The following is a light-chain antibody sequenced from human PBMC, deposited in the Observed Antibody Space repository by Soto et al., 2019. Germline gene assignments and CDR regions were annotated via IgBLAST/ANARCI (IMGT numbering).Light chain of an antibody. J-gene: IGKJ5*01. CDR3: QQRSNWPIT. CDR2: DTS. V-gene: IGKV3D-11*01. CDR1: QGIGDT. Sequence: TQSPPTLSMNPGEGVTLSCRASQGIGDTLAWYQHKPGQTPRLLIYDTSNRATGIPARFSGSGSGTDFTLTISSLEPEDFAVYYCQQRSNWPITFGQGTRLEI.